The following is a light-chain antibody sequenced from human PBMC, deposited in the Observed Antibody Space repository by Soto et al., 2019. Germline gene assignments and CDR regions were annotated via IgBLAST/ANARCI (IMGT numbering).Light chain of an antibody. CDR2: QDS. V-gene: IGLV3-1*01. CDR3: QAWDSSTVV. Sequence: SYELTQPPSVSVSPGQTASITCSGDKLGDKYACWYQQKPGQSPVLVTYQDSKRPSGIPERFSGSNSGNTATLTISGTQAMDEADYYCQAWDSSTVVFGGVTKLTVL. CDR1: KLGDKY. J-gene: IGLJ2*01.